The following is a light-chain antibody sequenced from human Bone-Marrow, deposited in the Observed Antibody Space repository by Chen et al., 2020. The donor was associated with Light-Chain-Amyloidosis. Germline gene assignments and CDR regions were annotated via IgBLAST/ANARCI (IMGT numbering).Light chain of an antibody. V-gene: IGLV3-21*02. J-gene: IGLJ3*02. CDR3: QVWDRSSDRPV. Sequence: SYVLTQPSSVSVAPGQTATIACGGNNIGSTSVHWYQPTPGQAPLLVVYDDSDRPSGIPGRLSCANSGNTATLTISRVGAGDEADYYCQVWDRSSDRPVFGGGTKLTVL. CDR1: NIGSTS. CDR2: DDS.